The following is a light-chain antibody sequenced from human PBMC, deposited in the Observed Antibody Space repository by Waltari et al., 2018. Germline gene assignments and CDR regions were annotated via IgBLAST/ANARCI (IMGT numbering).Light chain of an antibody. CDR2: GAS. V-gene: IGKV3-20*01. Sequence: EIVLTQSPGTLSLSPGERATLPCRASQSVSSSYLAWYQQKPGQAPRPPIYGASSTATGIPDRFSGSGSGTDFTLTISRLEPEDFAVYYCQQTYTSRPYTFGQGTKVEIK. CDR1: QSVSSSY. J-gene: IGKJ2*01. CDR3: QQTYTSRPYT.